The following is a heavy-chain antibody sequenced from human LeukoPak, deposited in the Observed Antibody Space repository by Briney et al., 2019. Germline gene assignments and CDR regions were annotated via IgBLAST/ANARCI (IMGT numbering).Heavy chain of an antibody. J-gene: IGHJ5*02. CDR2: ISAYNGNT. D-gene: IGHD6-19*01. CDR1: GYTFTSYA. CDR3: ARTIAVAGTNWFDP. Sequence: ASVKVSCKASGYTFTSYAMHWVRQAPGQRLEWMGWISAYNGNTNYAQKLQGRVTMTTDTSTSTAYMELRSLRSDDTAVYYCARTIAVAGTNWFDPWGQGTLVTVSS. V-gene: IGHV1-18*01.